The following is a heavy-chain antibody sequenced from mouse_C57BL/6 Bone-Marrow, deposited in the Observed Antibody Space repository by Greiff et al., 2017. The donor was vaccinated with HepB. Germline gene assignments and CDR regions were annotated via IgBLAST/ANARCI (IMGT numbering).Heavy chain of an antibody. J-gene: IGHJ1*03. Sequence: DVMLVESGGGLVKPGGSLKLSCAASGFTFSDYGMHWVRQAPEKGLEWVAYISSGSSTIYYADTVKGRFTISRDNAKNTLFLQMTSLRSEDTAMYYCARPTFYDYLWYFDVWGTGTTVTVSS. CDR3: ARPTFYDYLWYFDV. CDR2: ISSGSSTI. CDR1: GFTFSDYG. V-gene: IGHV5-17*01. D-gene: IGHD2-4*01.